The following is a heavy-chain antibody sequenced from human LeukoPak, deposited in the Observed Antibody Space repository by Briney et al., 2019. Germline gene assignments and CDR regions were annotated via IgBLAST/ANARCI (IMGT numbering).Heavy chain of an antibody. CDR1: GGSISSYY. J-gene: IGHJ5*02. Sequence: SETLSLTCTVSGGSISSYYWSWIRQPAGKGLEWIGRIYTSGSTNYNPSLKSRVTMSVDTSKNQFSLKLSSVTAADTAVYYCARESPYYGDVRGWFDPWGQGTLVTVSP. CDR3: ARESPYYGDVRGWFDP. D-gene: IGHD4-17*01. CDR2: IYTSGST. V-gene: IGHV4-4*07.